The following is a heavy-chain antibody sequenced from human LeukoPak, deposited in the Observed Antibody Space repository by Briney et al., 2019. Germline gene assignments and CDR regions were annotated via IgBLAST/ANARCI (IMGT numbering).Heavy chain of an antibody. D-gene: IGHD6-19*01. CDR1: GYSFTTYW. J-gene: IGHJ4*02. V-gene: IGHV5-51*01. CDR2: IYPDDSDT. Sequence: GESLKISCKGSGYSFTTYWIAWVRQMPGKGLEWMGIIYPDDSDTRYSPSFQGQVTISADKSISIAYLQWGSLKASDTAMYYCARHVDSSGWYYFDYWGQGTLVTVSS. CDR3: ARHVDSSGWYYFDY.